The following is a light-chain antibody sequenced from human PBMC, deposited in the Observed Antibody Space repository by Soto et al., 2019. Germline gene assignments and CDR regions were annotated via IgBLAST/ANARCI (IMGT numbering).Light chain of an antibody. CDR1: SSNIGSNY. Sequence: QSALTQPPSASGTPGQRVTISCSGSSSNIGSNYIYWYQHLPGTAPKLLIFKNNQRPSGVPDRFSGSKSGTSASLAISGLRSEDEAEYFCAAWDDSLSGPVFGGGTQLTVL. V-gene: IGLV1-47*01. CDR3: AAWDDSLSGPV. J-gene: IGLJ3*02. CDR2: KNN.